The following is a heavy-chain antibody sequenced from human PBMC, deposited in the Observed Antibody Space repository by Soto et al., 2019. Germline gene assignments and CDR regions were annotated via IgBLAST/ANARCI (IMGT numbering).Heavy chain of an antibody. V-gene: IGHV1-18*01. D-gene: IGHD2-21*01. CDR2: ISAYDGNT. J-gene: IGHJ6*02. CDR3: ARGVVGTPAHPQDV. CDR1: GYTFTSYG. Sequence: QVQLVQSGAEVKKPGASVKVSCKASGYTFTSYGISWVRQAPGQGLEWMGWISAYDGNTNYAQKLQGRVTMTTDTATSTADMELRSLRSDETAGYYCARGVVGTPAHPQDVWGQGTTVTVSS.